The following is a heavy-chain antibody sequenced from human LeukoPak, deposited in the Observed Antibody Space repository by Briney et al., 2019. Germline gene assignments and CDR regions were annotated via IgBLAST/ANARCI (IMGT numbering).Heavy chain of an antibody. Sequence: GGSLRLSCAASGFTFSSYAMHWVRQAPGKGLEWVAVISYDGSNKYYADSVKGRFTISRDNSKNTLYLQMNSLRAEDTAVYYCARDFSERYSLDYWGQGTLVTVSS. CDR2: ISYDGSNK. D-gene: IGHD5-24*01. V-gene: IGHV3-30-3*01. J-gene: IGHJ4*02. CDR1: GFTFSSYA. CDR3: ARDFSERYSLDY.